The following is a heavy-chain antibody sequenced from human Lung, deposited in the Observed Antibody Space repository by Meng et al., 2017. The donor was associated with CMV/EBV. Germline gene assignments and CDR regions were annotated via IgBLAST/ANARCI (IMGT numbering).Heavy chain of an antibody. D-gene: IGHD6-13*01. V-gene: IGHV3-21*01. Sequence: SXAASGFTFSSYSMNWVRQAPGKGLEWVSSISSSSSYIYYADSVKGRFTISRDNAKNSLYLQMSSLRAEDTAVYYWARGRIAEPYYYYYGMDVWGQGTXVTVSS. J-gene: IGHJ6*02. CDR2: ISSSSSYI. CDR3: ARGRIAEPYYYYYGMDV. CDR1: GFTFSSYS.